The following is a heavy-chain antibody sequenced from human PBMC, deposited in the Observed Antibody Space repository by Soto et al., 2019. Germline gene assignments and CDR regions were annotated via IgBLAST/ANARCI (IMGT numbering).Heavy chain of an antibody. CDR1: GFTFSNAW. CDR3: TGEVDKEGMDV. V-gene: IGHV3-15*07. J-gene: IGHJ6*02. D-gene: IGHD5-12*01. Sequence: EVQLVESGGGLVKPGGSLRLSCAASGFTFSNAWMNWVRQAPGKGLEWVGRIKSKTDGGTTDYAAPVKGRFTISRDDSKNTLYPQMNSLKTEDTAVYYCTGEVDKEGMDVWGQGTTVTVSS. CDR2: IKSKTDGGTT.